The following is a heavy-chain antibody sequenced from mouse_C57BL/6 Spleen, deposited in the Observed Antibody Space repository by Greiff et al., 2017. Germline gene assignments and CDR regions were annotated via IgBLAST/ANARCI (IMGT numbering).Heavy chain of an antibody. Sequence: EVMLVESGGGLVQPGGSMKLSCVASGFTFSNYWMNWVRQSPEKGLEWVAQIRLKADNYATHHAESVKGRFPISRDDSKSSVYLQMNNVMAADTGIYYCTGYVYDDYWGQGTTLTVSS. J-gene: IGHJ2*01. D-gene: IGHD2-12*01. V-gene: IGHV6-3*01. CDR2: IRLKADNYAT. CDR3: TGYVYDDY. CDR1: GFTFSNYW.